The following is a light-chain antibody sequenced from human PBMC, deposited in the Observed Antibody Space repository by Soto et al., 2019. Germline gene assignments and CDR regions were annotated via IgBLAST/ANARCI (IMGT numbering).Light chain of an antibody. J-gene: IGKJ5*01. V-gene: IGKV3-11*01. CDR2: DAS. CDR3: QHRSTWPRA. Sequence: EIVLTQSPATLSLSPWERATLSCRASQSVGIYLGWYQQRPGQAPRLLIYDASKRAAGIRARFSGSGSGTDFTLTINRLEPEDFAVYYGQHRSTWPRAFGQGTRVEI. CDR1: QSVGIY.